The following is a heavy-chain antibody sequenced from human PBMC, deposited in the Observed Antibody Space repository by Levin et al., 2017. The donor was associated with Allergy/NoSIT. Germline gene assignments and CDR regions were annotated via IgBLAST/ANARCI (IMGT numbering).Heavy chain of an antibody. CDR3: ARIRRYYDSSGYYAHWFDP. CDR1: GFSLSNARMG. J-gene: IGHJ5*02. D-gene: IGHD3-22*01. V-gene: IGHV2-26*01. CDR2: IFSNDEK. Sequence: SGPTLVKPTETHTLTCTVSGFSLSNARMGVSWIRQPPGKALEWLAHIFSNDEKSYSTSLKSRLTISKDTSKSQVVLTMTNMDPVDTATYYCARIRRYYDSSGYYAHWFDPWGQGTLVTVSS.